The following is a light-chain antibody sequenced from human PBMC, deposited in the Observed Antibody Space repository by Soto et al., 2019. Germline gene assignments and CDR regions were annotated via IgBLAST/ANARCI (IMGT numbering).Light chain of an antibody. CDR2: GAS. Sequence: EIVLTQSPGTLSLSPGERATLSCRASESVASNYLAWYQHKPGQAPRLLFFGASNRATAIPDRFSGSGSGTDFTLTISRVEPEDFAVYYCHQYDRSPWTLGQGTKVDIK. J-gene: IGKJ1*01. CDR3: HQYDRSPWT. CDR1: ESVASNY. V-gene: IGKV3-20*01.